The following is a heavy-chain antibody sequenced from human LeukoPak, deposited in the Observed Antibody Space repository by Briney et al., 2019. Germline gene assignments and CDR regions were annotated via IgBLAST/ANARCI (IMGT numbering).Heavy chain of an antibody. Sequence: SQTLSLTCTVSGGSISSGSYYWSWIRQPAGKGLEWIGRIYTSGSTNYNPSLKSRVTISVDTSKNQFSLKLSSVTAADTAVYYCARAAGFGDYSDYWGQGTLVTVSS. V-gene: IGHV4-61*02. J-gene: IGHJ4*02. CDR1: GGSISSGSYY. CDR3: ARAAGFGDYSDY. D-gene: IGHD3-10*01. CDR2: IYTSGST.